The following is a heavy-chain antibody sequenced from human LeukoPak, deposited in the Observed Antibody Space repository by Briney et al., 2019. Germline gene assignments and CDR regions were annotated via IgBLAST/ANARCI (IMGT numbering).Heavy chain of an antibody. CDR2: IYYSGST. Sequence: SETLSLTCAVSGGSISSNSYYWGWIRQPPGKGLEWIGSIYYSGSTYYNPSLKSRVTISVDTSKNQFSLQLNSVTPEDTAVYYCARERISTVPRDAFDIWGQGTMVTVSS. J-gene: IGHJ3*02. V-gene: IGHV4-39*02. D-gene: IGHD4-17*01. CDR3: ARERISTVPRDAFDI. CDR1: GGSISSNSYY.